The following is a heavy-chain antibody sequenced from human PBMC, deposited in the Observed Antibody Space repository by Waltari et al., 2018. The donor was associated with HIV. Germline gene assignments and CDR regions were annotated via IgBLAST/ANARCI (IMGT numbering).Heavy chain of an antibody. J-gene: IGHJ4*02. Sequence: QEQLVESGGGVVQPGRSLRLSCAVAAFPFNYFGIHLVRQAPGKGLEWVASISYDGSSKYYSDSVKGRFTISRDDSKNTVSLQMNSLRAADAALYYCAKEGWELLQFGYYFDSWGRGALVTVSS. CDR3: AKEGWELLQFGYYFDS. V-gene: IGHV3-30*18. CDR1: AFPFNYFG. CDR2: ISYDGSSK. D-gene: IGHD3-10*01.